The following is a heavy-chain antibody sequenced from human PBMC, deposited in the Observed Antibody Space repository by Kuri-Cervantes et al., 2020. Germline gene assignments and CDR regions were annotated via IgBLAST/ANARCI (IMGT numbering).Heavy chain of an antibody. V-gene: IGHV4-4*07. CDR1: GASISTNY. CDR3: AGVRYGDYFEYYYYGMDV. Sequence: SETLSLTCTVSGASISTNYWSWIRQSPGKGLEWIGRIYTSGSTNYNPSLKSRVTISVDTSKNQFSLKLSSVTAADTAVYYCAGVRYGDYFEYYYYGMDVWGQGTTVTVSS. D-gene: IGHD4-17*01. CDR2: IYTSGST. J-gene: IGHJ6*02.